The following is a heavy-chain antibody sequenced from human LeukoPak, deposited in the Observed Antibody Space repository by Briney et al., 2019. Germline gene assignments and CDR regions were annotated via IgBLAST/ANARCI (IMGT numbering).Heavy chain of an antibody. J-gene: IGHJ4*02. Sequence: PGGSLSLSCAAYGFTFSSYAMYWVRQTPGKGLEWVAFIRYDGSSKWYRDSVKGRFTISRDNSNNAVFLQMNSLGAEDTTVYYCAKDRNGYNLIDHWGQGTLVTVSS. CDR3: AKDRNGYNLIDH. V-gene: IGHV3-30*02. CDR2: IRYDGSSK. CDR1: GFTFSSYA. D-gene: IGHD5-24*01.